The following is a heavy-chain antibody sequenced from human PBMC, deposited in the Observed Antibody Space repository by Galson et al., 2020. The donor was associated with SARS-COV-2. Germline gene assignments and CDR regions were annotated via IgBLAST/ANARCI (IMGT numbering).Heavy chain of an antibody. CDR3: AKLPLYSTVVTQDY. Sequence: GGSLRLSCAASGFTFSSYGMHWVRQAPGKGLEWVAFIRYDGSNKYYADSVKGRFTISRDNSKNTLYLQMNSLRAEDTAVYYCAKLPLYSTVVTQDYWGQGTLVTVSS. D-gene: IGHD4-17*01. CDR1: GFTFSSYG. J-gene: IGHJ4*02. CDR2: IRYDGSNK. V-gene: IGHV3-30*02.